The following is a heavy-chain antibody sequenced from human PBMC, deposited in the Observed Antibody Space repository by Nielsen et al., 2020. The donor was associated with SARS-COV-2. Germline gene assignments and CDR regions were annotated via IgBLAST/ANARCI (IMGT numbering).Heavy chain of an antibody. D-gene: IGHD6-6*01. Sequence: SETLSLTCTVSGGSISSYYWSWIRQPPGKGLEWIGSIYYSGSTYYNPSLKSRVTISVDTSKNQFSLKLSSVTAADTAVYYCATSRRWGIAARPGSTDYWGQGTLVTVSS. CDR3: ATSRRWGIAARPGSTDY. V-gene: IGHV4-59*05. J-gene: IGHJ4*02. CDR1: GGSISSYY. CDR2: IYYSGST.